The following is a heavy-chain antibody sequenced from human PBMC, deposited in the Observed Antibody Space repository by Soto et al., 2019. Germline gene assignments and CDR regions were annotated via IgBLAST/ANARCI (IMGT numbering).Heavy chain of an antibody. D-gene: IGHD6-6*01. Sequence: PSQTLSLTCAISGDSVSSNSAAWNWIRQSPSRGLEWLGRAYYRSKWYSDYAGSVRSRITINADTSKNQFSLHLNSVTPQDTAVYYCARGPSPLAYWGRGTVVTVSS. J-gene: IGHJ4*02. CDR1: GDSVSSNSAA. CDR3: ARGPSPLAY. V-gene: IGHV6-1*01. CDR2: AYYRSKWYS.